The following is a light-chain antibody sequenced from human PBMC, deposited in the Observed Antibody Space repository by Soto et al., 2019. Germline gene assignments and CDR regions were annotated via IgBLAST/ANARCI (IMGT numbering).Light chain of an antibody. J-gene: IGKJ1*01. CDR1: QSISNW. CDR2: KAS. CDR3: QQYNYYSRT. V-gene: IGKV1-5*03. Sequence: DIQMTQSPFTLSASVGDRVTITCRASQSISNWLAWYQQKPGKAPKLLIYKASSLESGVPSRFSGGGSGTEFTLTINSLQPDDFATYYCQQYNYYSRTFGQGTKVEIK.